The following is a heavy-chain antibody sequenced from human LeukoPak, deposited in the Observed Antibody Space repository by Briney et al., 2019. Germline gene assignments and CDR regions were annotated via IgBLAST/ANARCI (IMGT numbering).Heavy chain of an antibody. CDR2: IYYSGST. CDR1: GGSFSGYY. J-gene: IGHJ4*02. Sequence: SETLSLTCAVYGGSFSGYYWSWIRQPPGKGLEWIWYIYYSGSTNYNPSLKSRVTISVDTSKNQFSLKLSSVTAADTAVYYCARVMSSSGWYSDYYFDYWGQGTLVTVSS. D-gene: IGHD6-19*01. CDR3: ARVMSSSGWYSDYYFDY. V-gene: IGHV4-59*01.